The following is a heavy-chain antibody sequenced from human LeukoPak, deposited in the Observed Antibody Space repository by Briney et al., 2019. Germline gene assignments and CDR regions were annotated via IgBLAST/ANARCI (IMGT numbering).Heavy chain of an antibody. V-gene: IGHV3-7*01. CDR1: GFTFSSYW. CDR3: ARALLGDGDNSGY. J-gene: IGHJ4*02. Sequence: GGSLRLSCRASGFTFSSYWMSWVRQAPGKGLEWVANIKQDGREGYYVDSVKGRFTISRDNAKNSLYLQMSSLRAEDTAVYFCARALLGDGDNSGYWGQGTLVTVSS. D-gene: IGHD5-24*01. CDR2: IKQDGREG.